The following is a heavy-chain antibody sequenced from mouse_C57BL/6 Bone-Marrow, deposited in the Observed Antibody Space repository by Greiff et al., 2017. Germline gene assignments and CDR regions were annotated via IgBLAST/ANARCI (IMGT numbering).Heavy chain of an antibody. CDR3: AEGVSSYEAMDY. CDR2: IYPRSGNT. Sequence: VQLQESGAELARPGASVKLSCKASGYTFTSYGISWVKQRTGQGLEWIGEIYPRSGNTYYNEKFKGKATLTADKSSSTAYMELRSLTSEDSAVYFCAEGVSSYEAMDYWGQGTSVTVSS. J-gene: IGHJ4*01. V-gene: IGHV1-81*01. D-gene: IGHD1-1*01. CDR1: GYTFTSYG.